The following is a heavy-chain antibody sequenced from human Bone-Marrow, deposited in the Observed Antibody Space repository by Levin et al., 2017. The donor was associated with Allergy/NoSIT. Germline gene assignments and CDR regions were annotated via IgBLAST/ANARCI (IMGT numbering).Heavy chain of an antibody. J-gene: IGHJ6*03. CDR1: GGSISSGSYY. D-gene: IGHD5-18*01. CDR2: IIVSGNT. Sequence: SETLSLTCTVSGGSISSGSYYWSWIRQPAGKGLEWIGRIIVSGNTNYNPSLKSRVTISVDTSKNQFSLKLSSVNAADTAVYYCARDRRGYTYGAYTDNYYDYMDVWGKGTTVTVSS. V-gene: IGHV4-61*02. CDR3: ARDRRGYTYGAYTDNYYDYMDV.